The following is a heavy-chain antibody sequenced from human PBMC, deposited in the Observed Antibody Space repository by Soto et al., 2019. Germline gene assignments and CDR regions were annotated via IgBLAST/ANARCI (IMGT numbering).Heavy chain of an antibody. CDR2: LGSTGTTM. J-gene: IGHJ4*02. Sequence: PLVESWGGLVPPGGSLRLSCSASGFTFSSSEMNWVRQAPGKGLESAAYLGSTGTTMFYADSVKGRFTISRDNAKNSLYPEMYSLRAEDTAVYSCAREAGDFSSDNCYSYHDYRGQGTLVTVSS. D-gene: IGHD2-2*01. CDR1: GFTFSSSE. V-gene: IGHV3-48*03. CDR3: AREAGDFSSDNCYSYHDY.